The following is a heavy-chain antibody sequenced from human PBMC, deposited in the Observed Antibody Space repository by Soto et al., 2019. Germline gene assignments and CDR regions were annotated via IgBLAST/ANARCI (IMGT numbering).Heavy chain of an antibody. V-gene: IGHV1-69*12. CDR3: ARVGEGCSSSYFDY. CDR1: GGTFSSYA. D-gene: IGHD6-6*01. J-gene: IGHJ4*02. Sequence: QVQLVQSGAEVKKPGSSVKVSCKASGGTFSSYAISWVRQAPGQGLEWMGGIIPIFGTANYAQKFQGRVTLTADESTSPAYLELSSLRSEDTAVYYCARVGEGCSSSYFDYWGQGTLVTVSS. CDR2: IIPIFGTA.